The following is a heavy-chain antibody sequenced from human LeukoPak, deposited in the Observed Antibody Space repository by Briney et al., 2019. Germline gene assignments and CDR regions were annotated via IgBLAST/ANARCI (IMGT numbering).Heavy chain of an antibody. CDR3: ARLRGSPKIY. J-gene: IGHJ4*02. CDR2: INHSGST. Sequence: SETLSLTCTVSGGSIRSSYYYWGWIRQPPGKGLEWIGEINHSGSTNYNPSLKSRVTISVDTSKNQFSLKLSSVTAADTAVYYCARLRGSPKIYWGQGTLVTVSS. V-gene: IGHV4-39*07. D-gene: IGHD1-26*01. CDR1: GGSIRSSYYY.